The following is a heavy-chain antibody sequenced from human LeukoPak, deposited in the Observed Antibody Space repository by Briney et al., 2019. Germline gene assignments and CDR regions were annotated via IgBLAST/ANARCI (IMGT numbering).Heavy chain of an antibody. CDR1: GFTFSSCA. CDR2: IYSGGST. Sequence: GGSLRLSCAASGFTFSSCAMSWVRQAPGKGLEWVSVIYSGGSTYYADSVKGRFTISRDNSKNTLYLQMNSLRAEDTAVYYCARDGFSSGYPYDAFDIWGQGTMVTVSS. V-gene: IGHV3-53*01. J-gene: IGHJ3*02. D-gene: IGHD3-22*01. CDR3: ARDGFSSGYPYDAFDI.